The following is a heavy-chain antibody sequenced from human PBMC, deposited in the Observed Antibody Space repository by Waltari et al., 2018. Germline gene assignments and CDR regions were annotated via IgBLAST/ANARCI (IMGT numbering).Heavy chain of an antibody. J-gene: IGHJ4*02. CDR2: ISSSRMSI. CDR1: GFTFSSYS. V-gene: IGHV3-48*01. CDR3: ATYSSSSQGFDY. D-gene: IGHD6-6*01. Sequence: EVQLVESGGGLVQPGGSLRLSCAASGFTFSSYSMNWVRQAPGKGLEWVSYISSSRMSIYTAGSVKGRFTISRDNAKNSLYLQKSSLRAEDTAVYYCATYSSSSQGFDYWGQGTLVTVSS.